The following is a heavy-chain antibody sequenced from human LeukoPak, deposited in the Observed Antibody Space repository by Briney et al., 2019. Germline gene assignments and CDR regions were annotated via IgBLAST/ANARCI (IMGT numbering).Heavy chain of an antibody. J-gene: IGHJ4*02. CDR1: GGYISSYY. D-gene: IGHD5-18*01. CDR2: SYYGGST. CDR3: ARNGGGYSYEA. V-gene: IGHV4-59*08. Sequence: SETLSLTCTVSGGYISSYYWSWIRKPPGKGLEWIGYSYYGGSTTCNPSLKSRVTISLDTSKNQFSLRLTSVTAADTAVYYCARNGGGYSYEAWGQGTLVTVSS.